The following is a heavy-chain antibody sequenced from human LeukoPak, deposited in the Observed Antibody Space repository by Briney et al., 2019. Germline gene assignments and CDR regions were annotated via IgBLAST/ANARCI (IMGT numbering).Heavy chain of an antibody. CDR1: GGTFSSYA. J-gene: IGHJ4*02. CDR3: ARDPFYGDYEGSYFDY. Sequence: GASVKVSCKASGGTFSSYAISWVRQAPGQGLEWMGRIIPILGIANYAQKFQGRVTITADKSTSTAYMELSNLRSEDTAVYYCARDPFYGDYEGSYFDYWGQGTLVTVSS. V-gene: IGHV1-69*04. D-gene: IGHD4-17*01. CDR2: IIPILGIA.